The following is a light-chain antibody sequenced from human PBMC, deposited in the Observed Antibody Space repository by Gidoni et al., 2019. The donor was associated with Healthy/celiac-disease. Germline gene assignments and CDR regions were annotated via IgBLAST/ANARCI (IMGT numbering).Light chain of an antibody. CDR2: AAS. V-gene: IGKV1-39*01. CDR1: QSISSY. CDR3: QQFYSTPLT. Sequence: DIQMTQSPSSLSASVGDRVTITCRASQSISSYLNWYQQKPGKAPKLLIYAASSLQSGVPSRCSGSGSGTDFTLTIRSLQPEDFATYYCQQFYSTPLTFXGXTKVEIK. J-gene: IGKJ4*01.